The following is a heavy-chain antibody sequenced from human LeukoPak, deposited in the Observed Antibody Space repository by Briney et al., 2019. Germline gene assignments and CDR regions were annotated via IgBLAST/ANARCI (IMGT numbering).Heavy chain of an antibody. CDR2: MNPNSGNT. CDR1: AYTFTSYD. Sequence: ASVKVSCKASAYTFTSYDINWVRQATGQGLEWMGWMNPNSGNTGYAQKFQGRVTMTRNTSISTAYMELSSLRSEDTAVYYCARGPLSKRNWFDPWGQGTLVTVSS. D-gene: IGHD2/OR15-2a*01. J-gene: IGHJ5*02. CDR3: ARGPLSKRNWFDP. V-gene: IGHV1-8*01.